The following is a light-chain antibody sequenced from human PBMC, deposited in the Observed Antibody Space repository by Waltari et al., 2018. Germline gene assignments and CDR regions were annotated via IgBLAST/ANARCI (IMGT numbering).Light chain of an antibody. CDR1: QTINNR. J-gene: IGKJ4*01. CDR3: QQYDEFPLT. CDR2: YAF. V-gene: IGKV1-33*01. Sequence: DIQMTQSPSSLSASIGDRVIITCRASQTINNRLSWYRQEPGKAPKPLIYYAFNLETGVPSRFSGSGSGRDYSLTISNLQPEDFATYYCQQYDEFPLTFGGGTKVEIK.